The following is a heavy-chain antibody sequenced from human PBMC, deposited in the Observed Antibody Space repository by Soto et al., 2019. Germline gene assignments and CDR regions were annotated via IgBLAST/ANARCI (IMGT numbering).Heavy chain of an antibody. V-gene: IGHV4-30-4*01. CDR2: MHDSGTT. CDR1: GASVTSGDYY. CDR3: AICGLYDLWSGLFD. J-gene: IGHJ4*02. Sequence: QAQLQESGPGLVRPSQTLSLSGSVSGASVTSGDYYSNCIRQTPGTGRECLGYMHDSGTTAYNPSLTRRVITSRAKYKTQSPLNLTAVSAADKAVYFCAICGLYDLWSGLFDWGQVVRGTVSS. D-gene: IGHD3-3*01.